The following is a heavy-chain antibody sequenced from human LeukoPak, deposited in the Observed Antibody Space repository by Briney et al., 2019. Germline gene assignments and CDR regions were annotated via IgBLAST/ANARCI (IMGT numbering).Heavy chain of an antibody. J-gene: IGHJ4*02. CDR3: ARGPWDWNDPYFDY. CDR1: GYTFSAYY. V-gene: IGHV1-69*13. CDR2: IIPIFGTA. Sequence: SVKVSCKASGYTFSAYYMHWVRQALGQGLEWMGGIIPIFGTANYAQKFQGRVTITADESTSTAYMELSSLRSEDTAVYYCARGPWDWNDPYFDYWGQGTLVTVSS. D-gene: IGHD1-1*01.